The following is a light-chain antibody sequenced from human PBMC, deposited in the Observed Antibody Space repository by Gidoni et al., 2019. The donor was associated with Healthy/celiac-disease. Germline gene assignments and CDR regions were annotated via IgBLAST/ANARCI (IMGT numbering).Light chain of an antibody. Sequence: QSVLPQPPSASGTPGQRVTISCSGSSSNIGSNTVNWYQQLPGTAPKLLIYSNNQRPSGVPDRFSGSKSGTSASLAISGPQYEDEADYYCAAWDDSMNGVVFGGGTKLTVL. J-gene: IGLJ2*01. CDR3: AAWDDSMNGVV. CDR1: SSNIGSNT. V-gene: IGLV1-44*01. CDR2: SNN.